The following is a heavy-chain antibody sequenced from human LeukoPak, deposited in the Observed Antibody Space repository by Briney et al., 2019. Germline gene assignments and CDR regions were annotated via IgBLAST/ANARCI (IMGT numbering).Heavy chain of an antibody. Sequence: GGSLRLSCAASGFTFSSYAMHWVRQAPGKGLEYVSAISSNGGSTYYANSVKGRFTISRDNSKNTLYLQMGSLRAEDMAVYYCARGDIVVVPAALREYYGTDVWGQGTTVTVSS. V-gene: IGHV3-64*01. D-gene: IGHD2-2*01. CDR2: ISSNGGST. J-gene: IGHJ6*02. CDR3: ARGDIVVVPAALREYYGTDV. CDR1: GFTFSSYA.